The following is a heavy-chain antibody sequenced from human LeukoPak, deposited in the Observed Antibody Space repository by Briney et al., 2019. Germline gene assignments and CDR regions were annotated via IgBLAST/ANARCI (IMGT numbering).Heavy chain of an antibody. D-gene: IGHD3-10*01. CDR3: ARDGYGTGSHDY. CDR2: IKEYGSHQ. J-gene: IGHJ4*02. V-gene: IGHV3-7*04. CDR1: GFTFNSYW. Sequence: GGSLRLSCAASGFTFNSYWLSWVRQAPGEGLEWVANIKEYGSHQHYVDSVKGRFTISRDNAKNSLYVQMNSLRAEDTAVYYCARDGYGTGSHDYWGQGTLVTVSS.